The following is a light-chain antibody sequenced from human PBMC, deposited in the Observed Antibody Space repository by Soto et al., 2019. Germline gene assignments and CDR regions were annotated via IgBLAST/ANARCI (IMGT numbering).Light chain of an antibody. Sequence: QSALTQPASVSGSLGQSITISCTGTTRDIAGDNYISWYQQLPGKAPKLMIYQVTIRPSGISNRFSGSKSGNTASLTISGLQAEDEADYYCTSFSSSTSLYVFGTGTKLTVL. V-gene: IGLV2-14*01. J-gene: IGLJ1*01. CDR1: TRDIAGDNY. CDR2: QVT. CDR3: TSFSSSTSLYV.